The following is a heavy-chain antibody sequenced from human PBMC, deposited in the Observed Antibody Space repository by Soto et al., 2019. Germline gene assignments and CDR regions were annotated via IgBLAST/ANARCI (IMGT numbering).Heavy chain of an antibody. CDR3: ATLLAYYYDSSGYYYVDYFDH. Sequence: PGGSLRLSCAASGFTFSSDAMSWVRQAPGKGLEWVSAISGSGGSTYYADSVKGRFTISRDNSKNTLYLQMNSLRAEDTAVYYCATLLAYYYDSSGYYYVDYFDHWGQGTLVTVSS. V-gene: IGHV3-23*01. CDR2: ISGSGGST. D-gene: IGHD3-22*01. CDR1: GFTFSSDA. J-gene: IGHJ4*02.